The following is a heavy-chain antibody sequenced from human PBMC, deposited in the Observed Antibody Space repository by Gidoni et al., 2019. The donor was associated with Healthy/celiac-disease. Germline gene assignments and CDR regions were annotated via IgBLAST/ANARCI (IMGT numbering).Heavy chain of an antibody. CDR2: IYYSGST. CDR3: ASVVRGVIMSFDY. Sequence: QLQLQESGPGLVQPSETLSLTCTVSGGSISSSSYYWGWIRQPPGKGLEWIGSIYYSGSTYYNPSLKSRVTISVDTSKNQFSLKLSSVTAADTAVYYCASVVRGVIMSFDYWGQGTLVTVSS. D-gene: IGHD3-10*01. CDR1: GGSISSSSYY. V-gene: IGHV4-39*01. J-gene: IGHJ4*02.